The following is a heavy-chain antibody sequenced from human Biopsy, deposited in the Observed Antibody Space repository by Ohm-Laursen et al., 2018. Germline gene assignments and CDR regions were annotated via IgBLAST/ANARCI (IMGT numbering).Heavy chain of an antibody. V-gene: IGHV4-59*01. D-gene: IGHD1-26*01. CDR2: IYYSGST. Sequence: SETLSLTCTVSGGSIGSFFWSWIWQPPGKGLEWIGYIYYSGSTNYNPSLRSRVTISVDRSKNQFSLELSSVTAADMAVYYCARVGAGAPSIDYFDYWGQGALVTVSS. CDR1: GGSIGSFF. CDR3: ARVGAGAPSIDYFDY. J-gene: IGHJ4*02.